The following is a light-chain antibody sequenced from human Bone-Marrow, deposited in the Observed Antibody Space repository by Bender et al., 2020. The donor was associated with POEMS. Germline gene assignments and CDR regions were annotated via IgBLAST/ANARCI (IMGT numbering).Light chain of an antibody. CDR3: QSYDNSLGGWV. V-gene: IGLV1-40*01. CDR1: SSNTGSGYD. Sequence: QSVLTQPPSVSGAPGQRVTISCTGSSSNTGSGYDINWYQHLPGTAPHLIFYEVNRPSGVPDRFSASKSGNTAFLTISGLQAEDEADYYCQSYDNSLGGWVFGGGTKLTVL. CDR2: YEV. J-gene: IGLJ3*02.